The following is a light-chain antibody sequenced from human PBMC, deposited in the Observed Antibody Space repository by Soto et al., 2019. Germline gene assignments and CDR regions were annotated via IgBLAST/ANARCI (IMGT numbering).Light chain of an antibody. CDR1: QSVSSSY. Sequence: IVLTQSPGTLSLSPGDRATLSCRASQSVSSSYLAWYQQKPGQAPRLLIYGASSRATGIPDRFSGSGSGTDFTLTISRLEPEDFAVYYCQQYCSSPLTFGGGTKVEIK. CDR3: QQYCSSPLT. V-gene: IGKV3-20*01. J-gene: IGKJ4*01. CDR2: GAS.